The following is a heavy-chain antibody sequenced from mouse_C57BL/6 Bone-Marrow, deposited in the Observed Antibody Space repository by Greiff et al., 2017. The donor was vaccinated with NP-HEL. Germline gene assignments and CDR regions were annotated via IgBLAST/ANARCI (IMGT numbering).Heavy chain of an antibody. J-gene: IGHJ4*01. CDR3: ARHGAYYYAMDY. CDR2: ISNGGGST. Sequence: EVKLMESGGGLVQPGGSLKLSCAASGFTFSDYYMYWVRQTPEKRLEWVAYISNGGGSTYYPDTVKGRFTISRDNAKNTLYLQMSRLKSEDTAMYYCARHGAYYYAMDYWGQGTSVTVSS. CDR1: GFTFSDYY. V-gene: IGHV5-12*01.